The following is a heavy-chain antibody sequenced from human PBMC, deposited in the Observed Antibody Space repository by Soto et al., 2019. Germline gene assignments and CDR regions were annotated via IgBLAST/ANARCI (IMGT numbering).Heavy chain of an antibody. J-gene: IGHJ6*03. Sequence: SETLSLTCTVSGGSISSGGYYWSWIRQHPGKGLEWIGYIYYSGSTYYNPSLKSRVTISVDTSKNQFSLKLSSVTAADTAVYYCARDAQLELPGEYYYYYMDVWGKGTTVTVSS. D-gene: IGHD1-7*01. V-gene: IGHV4-31*03. CDR1: GGSISSGGYY. CDR3: ARDAQLELPGEYYYYYMDV. CDR2: IYYSGST.